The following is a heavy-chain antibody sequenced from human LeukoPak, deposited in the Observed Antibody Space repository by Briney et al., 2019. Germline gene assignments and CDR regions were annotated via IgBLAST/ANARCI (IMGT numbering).Heavy chain of an antibody. CDR3: ARRYSSSWYESGYHYMDV. Sequence: PSETLSLTCSVSGYSISSAYYWGWIRQPPGKGLEWIGTMYHSGSTNYNPSLKSRVTISVDTSKNQFSLKLSSVTAADTAVYYCARRYSSSWYESGYHYMDVWGKGTTVTVSS. CDR2: MYHSGST. J-gene: IGHJ6*03. V-gene: IGHV4-38-2*02. CDR1: GYSISSAYY. D-gene: IGHD6-13*01.